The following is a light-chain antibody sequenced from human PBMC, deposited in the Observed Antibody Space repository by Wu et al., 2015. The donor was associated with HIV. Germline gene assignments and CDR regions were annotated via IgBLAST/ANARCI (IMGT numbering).Light chain of an antibody. J-gene: IGKJ2*01. Sequence: EVVMTQSPATLSVSIGERTTLSCRASQTISTNLAWYQRKPGQAPRLLIYAASTRATGIPARFTGSGSGTDFTLTINSMQSEDFALYFCQQYNDWPPYTFGQGTKLEIK. CDR2: AAS. CDR3: QQYNDWPPYT. V-gene: IGKV3-15*01. CDR1: QTISTN.